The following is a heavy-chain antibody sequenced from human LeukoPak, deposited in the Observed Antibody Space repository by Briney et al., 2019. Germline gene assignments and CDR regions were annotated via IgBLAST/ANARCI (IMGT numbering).Heavy chain of an antibody. CDR1: GGSISSSNYY. D-gene: IGHD6-13*01. CDR2: IYYSGST. Sequence: PSETLSLTCTVSGGSISSSNYYWGWIRQPPGKGLEWIGNIYYSGSTYYNPSLKSRVTISVDTSKNQFSLKLSSVTAADTAVYYCARWPLITRNRAAAGTVNWFDPWGQGTLVTVSS. V-gene: IGHV4-39*01. CDR3: ARWPLITRNRAAAGTVNWFDP. J-gene: IGHJ5*02.